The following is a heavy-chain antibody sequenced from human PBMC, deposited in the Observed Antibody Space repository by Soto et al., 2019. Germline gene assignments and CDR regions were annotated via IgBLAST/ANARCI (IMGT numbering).Heavy chain of an antibody. CDR1: GYPFTGYG. D-gene: IGHD3-10*01. V-gene: IGHV1-18*01. CDR2: ISNYNDKT. Sequence: GSVKVSFKSSGYPFTGYGISLVRQAPGQGLQWMGWISNYNDKTDYPQNLHDRVTLTTDTSTSTAYMELTSLRSDDTAVYYCARGSYGSGSLDWLDPWGQGTMVTVSS. J-gene: IGHJ5*02. CDR3: ARGSYGSGSLDWLDP.